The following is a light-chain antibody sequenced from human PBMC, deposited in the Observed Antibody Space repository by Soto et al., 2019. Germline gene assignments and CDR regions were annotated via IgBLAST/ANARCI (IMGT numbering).Light chain of an antibody. Sequence: DIQMTQSPSSLSASVGDRVTITCQASQDISNYLYWYQQKPGKAPKLLIYDASDLKTGVPSRFSGSGSGTDFTLTISSLEPEDFAIYYCQQRSNWITFGQGTRLEIK. CDR3: QQRSNWIT. CDR2: DAS. CDR1: QDISNY. J-gene: IGKJ5*01. V-gene: IGKV1-33*01.